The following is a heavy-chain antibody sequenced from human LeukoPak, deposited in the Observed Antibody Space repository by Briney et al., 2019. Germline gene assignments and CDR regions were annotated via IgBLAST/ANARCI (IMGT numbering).Heavy chain of an antibody. D-gene: IGHD3-10*01. V-gene: IGHV4-34*01. Sequence: SETLSLTCAVYGGSFSGYYWSWIRQPPGKGLEWIGEINHSGSTNYNPSLKSRVTISVDTSKNQFSLKLSSVTAADTAVYYCARRRASYYYGSGSRPIDYWGQGTLVTVSS. CDR2: INHSGST. J-gene: IGHJ4*02. CDR3: ARRRASYYYGSGSRPIDY. CDR1: GGSFSGYY.